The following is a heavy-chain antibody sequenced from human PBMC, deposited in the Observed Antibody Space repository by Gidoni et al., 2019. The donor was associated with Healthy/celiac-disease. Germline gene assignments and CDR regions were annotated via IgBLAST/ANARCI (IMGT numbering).Heavy chain of an antibody. Sequence: QVQLVQSGAEVKKPGASVNVSCKAFGYTFTGYYMNWVRQAPGQGLEWMGWIKPNSGGTNYAQKFQGRVTMTRDTAISTAYMELSRLRSDDTAVYYCARDTEWLGGDYYYYGMDVWGQGTTVTVSS. CDR3: ARDTEWLGGDYYYYGMDV. CDR1: GYTFTGYY. J-gene: IGHJ6*02. CDR2: IKPNSGGT. D-gene: IGHD6-19*01. V-gene: IGHV1-2*02.